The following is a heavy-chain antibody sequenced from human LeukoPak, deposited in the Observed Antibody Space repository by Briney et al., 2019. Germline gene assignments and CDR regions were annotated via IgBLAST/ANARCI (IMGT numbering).Heavy chain of an antibody. D-gene: IGHD3-10*01. CDR3: AREDMVRGAESFDY. CDR1: GFTFSNYA. CDR2: IKQDGSEK. V-gene: IGHV3-7*01. Sequence: GGSLRLSCAASGFTFSNYAVSWVRQAPGKGLEWVANIKQDGSEKYYVDSVKGRFTISRDNAKNSLYLQMNSLRAEDTAVYYCAREDMVRGAESFDYWGQGTLVTVSS. J-gene: IGHJ4*02.